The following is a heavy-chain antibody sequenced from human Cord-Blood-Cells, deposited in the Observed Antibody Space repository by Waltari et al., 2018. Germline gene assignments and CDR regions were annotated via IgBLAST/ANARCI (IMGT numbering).Heavy chain of an antibody. Sequence: QVQLVESGGGVVQPGRSLRLSCAASGFTFSSYAMHWVRQAPGKGLEWVAVISYDGSNKYYADSVKGRFTISRDNSKNTLYLQMNSLRAEDTAVYYCERDQITLDAFDIWGQGTMVTVSS. CDR1: GFTFSSYA. CDR3: ERDQITLDAFDI. V-gene: IGHV3-30-3*01. CDR2: ISYDGSNK. J-gene: IGHJ3*02.